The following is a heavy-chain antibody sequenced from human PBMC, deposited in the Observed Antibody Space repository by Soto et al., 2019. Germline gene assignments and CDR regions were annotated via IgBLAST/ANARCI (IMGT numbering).Heavy chain of an antibody. CDR2: INHSGST. V-gene: IGHV4-34*01. CDR1: GGSFSGYY. J-gene: IGHJ4*02. CDR3: ARDYYDFWSGYSYYFDY. Sequence: QVQLQQWGAGLLKPSETLSLTCAVYGGSFSGYYWSWIRQPPGKGLEWIGEINHSGSTNYNPSLKSRVTISVDTSKNHFSLKLSSVTAADTAVYYCARDYYDFWSGYSYYFDYWGQGTLVTVSS. D-gene: IGHD3-3*01.